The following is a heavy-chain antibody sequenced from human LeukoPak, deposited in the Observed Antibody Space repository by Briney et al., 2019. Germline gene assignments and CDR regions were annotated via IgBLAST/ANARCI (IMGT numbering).Heavy chain of an antibody. Sequence: PPGSLRLSCAASGFTFSSYAMSWVRQAPGKGLEWVSAISGSGGSTYYADSAKGRFTIFRDNSKITLYLQMNSLRAEDTAVYYCAKDAYGDYGGGVGAHDYWGQGTLVSVSS. D-gene: IGHD4-17*01. CDR1: GFTFSSYA. J-gene: IGHJ4*02. V-gene: IGHV3-23*01. CDR3: AKDAYGDYGGGVGAHDY. CDR2: ISGSGGST.